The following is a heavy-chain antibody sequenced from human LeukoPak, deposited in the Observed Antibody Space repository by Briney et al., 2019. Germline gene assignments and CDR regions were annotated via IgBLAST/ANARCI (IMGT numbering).Heavy chain of an antibody. D-gene: IGHD3-22*01. CDR2: VYPGDSDT. CDR3: ARQSYDSSGSGDY. V-gene: IGHV5-51*01. CDR1: GYSFTSYW. J-gene: IGHJ4*02. Sequence: GGSLKISCEGSGYSFTSYWVGWVRQMPGKGLEGMGIVYPGDSDTRYSPSFQGQVTISADKSISTAYLQWSSLKASDTAMYYCARQSYDSSGSGDYWGQGTLVTVSS.